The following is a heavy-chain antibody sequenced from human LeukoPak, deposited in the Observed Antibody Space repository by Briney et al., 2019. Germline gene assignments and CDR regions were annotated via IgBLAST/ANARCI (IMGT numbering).Heavy chain of an antibody. CDR2: ISSSSSTI. V-gene: IGHV3-48*04. CDR1: GFTFTRHS. J-gene: IGHJ3*02. D-gene: IGHD4-23*01. Sequence: PGGSLRLSCVASGFTFTRHSMNWVRQAPGKGLEWISYISSSSSTIYYADSVKGRFTISRDNAKNSLYLQMNSLRAEDTAVYYCATLATVVTPGSAFDIWGQGTMVTVSS. CDR3: ATLATVVTPGSAFDI.